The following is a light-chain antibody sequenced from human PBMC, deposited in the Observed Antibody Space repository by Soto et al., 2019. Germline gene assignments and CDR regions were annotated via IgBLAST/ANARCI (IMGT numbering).Light chain of an antibody. CDR3: YQYPCSPAGT. Sequence: RVSQSVSSNLAWYQQKPGQAPRLLIYGASTRATGIPARFSFSGSGTAFSLTISRFRPSDFAVFHFYQYPCSPAGTFGQGTKVDIK. J-gene: IGKJ1*01. CDR2: GAS. CDR1: QSVSSN. V-gene: IGKV3-15*01.